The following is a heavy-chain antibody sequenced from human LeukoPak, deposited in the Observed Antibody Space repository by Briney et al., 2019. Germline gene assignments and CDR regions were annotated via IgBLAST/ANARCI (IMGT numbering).Heavy chain of an antibody. J-gene: IGHJ3*02. CDR1: GFTFSSYG. D-gene: IGHD3-9*01. CDR2: ISYDGSNK. V-gene: IGHV3-30*18. Sequence: PGRSLRLSCAASGFTFSSYGMHWVRQAPGKGLEWVAVISYDGSNKYYADSVKGRFTISRDNSKNTLYLQMNSLRAEDTAVYYCAKDASGVRYFDWLLTGDAFDIWGQGTMVTVSS. CDR3: AKDASGVRYFDWLLTGDAFDI.